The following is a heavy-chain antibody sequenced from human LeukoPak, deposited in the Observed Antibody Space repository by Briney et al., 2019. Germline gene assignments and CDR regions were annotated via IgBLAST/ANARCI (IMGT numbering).Heavy chain of an antibody. CDR3: ARVGPSIGYCSGGSCYAPGGPYYYYGMDV. CDR2: INPNSGGT. V-gene: IGHV1-2*02. D-gene: IGHD2-15*01. J-gene: IGHJ6*02. Sequence: ASVKVSCKASGYTFTGYYMHWVRQAPGQGLEWMGWINPNSGGTNYAQKFQGRVTMTRDTSISTAYMELSRLRSDDTAVYYCARVGPSIGYCSGGSCYAPGGPYYYYGMDVWGQGTTVTVSS. CDR1: GYTFTGYY.